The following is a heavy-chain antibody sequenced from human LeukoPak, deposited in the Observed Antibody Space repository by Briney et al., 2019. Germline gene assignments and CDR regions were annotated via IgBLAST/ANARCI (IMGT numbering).Heavy chain of an antibody. CDR2: IYYSGST. V-gene: IGHV4-31*03. Sequence: PSQTLSLTCTVSGGSISSGGYYWSWIRQHPGKGLEWIGYIYYSGSTYYNPSLKSRVTISVDTSKNQFSLKLSSVTAADTAVYYCARAPLSGSYFDYWGQGTLVTVSS. J-gene: IGHJ4*02. CDR1: GGSISSGGYY. D-gene: IGHD1-26*01. CDR3: ARAPLSGSYFDY.